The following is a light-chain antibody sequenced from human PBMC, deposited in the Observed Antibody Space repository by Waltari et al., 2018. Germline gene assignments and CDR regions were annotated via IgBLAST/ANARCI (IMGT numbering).Light chain of an antibody. CDR3: SSYTSSSTLV. V-gene: IGLV2-14*03. CDR1: SSDVGGYNY. Sequence: QSALTQPASVSGSPGQSITISCTGTSSDVGGYNYVSWYQQHPGKAPRLVIYDVSNLPSGISNRFSGSKAGNTASLTISGLQAEDEADYYCSSYTSSSTLVFGGGTKLTVL. CDR2: DVS. J-gene: IGLJ2*01.